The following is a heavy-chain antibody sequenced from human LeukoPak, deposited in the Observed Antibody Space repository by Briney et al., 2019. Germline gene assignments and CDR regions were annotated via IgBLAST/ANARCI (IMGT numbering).Heavy chain of an antibody. D-gene: IGHD3-9*01. CDR2: IIPIFGTA. CDR1: GGTFSSYA. V-gene: IGHV1-69*05. J-gene: IGHJ3*02. Sequence: ASVKVSCKASGGTFSSYAISWVRQAPGQGLEWMGRIIPIFGTANYAQKFQGRVTITTDESTSTAYMELSSLRSEDTAVYYCATPGAYYDTLTGLRDDAFDIWGQGTMVTVSS. CDR3: ATPGAYYDTLTGLRDDAFDI.